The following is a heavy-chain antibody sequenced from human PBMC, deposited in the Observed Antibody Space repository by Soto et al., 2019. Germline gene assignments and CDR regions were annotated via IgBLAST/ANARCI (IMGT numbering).Heavy chain of an antibody. CDR2: IYYSGST. J-gene: IGHJ4*02. CDR3: ARGRLGFGSGSLDY. Sequence: QVQLQESGPGLVKPSQTLSLTCSVSGGSISSGDYYWSWIRQPPGKGLEWIGYIYYSGSTNYNPSLKSRVTISVDTSKTQFSLRLSSVTAADTAVYYCARGRLGFGSGSLDYWGQGTLVTVSS. D-gene: IGHD3-10*01. CDR1: GGSISSGDYY. V-gene: IGHV4-30-4*01.